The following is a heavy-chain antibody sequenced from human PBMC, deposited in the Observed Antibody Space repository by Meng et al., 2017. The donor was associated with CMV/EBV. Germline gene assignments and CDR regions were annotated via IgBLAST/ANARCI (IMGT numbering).Heavy chain of an antibody. CDR2: IKQDGSEK. CDR1: GFTFSSYW. V-gene: IGHV3-7*01. Sequence: GESLKISCAASGFTFSSYWMSWVRQAPGKGLEWVANIKQDGSEKYYVDSVKGRFTISRDNAKNSLYLQMNSLRAEDTAVYYCARDLTRGTISFVGMDVWGQGTTVTVSS. CDR3: ARDLTRGTISFVGMDV. J-gene: IGHJ6*02. D-gene: IGHD3-3*01.